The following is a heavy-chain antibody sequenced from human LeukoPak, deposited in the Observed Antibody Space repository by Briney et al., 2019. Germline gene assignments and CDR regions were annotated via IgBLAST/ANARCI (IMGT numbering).Heavy chain of an antibody. CDR2: FSHSGTT. CDR1: GGSISTYS. V-gene: IGHV4-59*08. J-gene: IGHJ4*02. Sequence: SETLSLTFIVSGGSISTYSWNWIRQSPGKGLEWVGYFSHSGTTSYSSSLKSRVTISIDTSKNQLSLKLTSVTAADTAVYYCARWDDSAWAFGNWGPGTLVTVSS. CDR3: ARWDDSAWAFGN. D-gene: IGHD6-19*01.